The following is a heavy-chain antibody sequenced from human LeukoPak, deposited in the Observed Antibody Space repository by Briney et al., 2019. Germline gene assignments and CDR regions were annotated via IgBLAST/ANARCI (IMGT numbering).Heavy chain of an antibody. CDR3: AKDAGDILTGYYDP. J-gene: IGHJ5*02. CDR2: ISWNSGSI. CDR1: GFTFDDYA. Sequence: GGSLRLSCAASGFTFDDYAMHWVRQASGKGLEWVSGISWNSGSIGYADSVKGRFTISRDNAKNSLYLQMNSLRAEDTALYYCAKDAGDILTGYYDPWGQGTLVTVSS. V-gene: IGHV3-9*01. D-gene: IGHD3-9*01.